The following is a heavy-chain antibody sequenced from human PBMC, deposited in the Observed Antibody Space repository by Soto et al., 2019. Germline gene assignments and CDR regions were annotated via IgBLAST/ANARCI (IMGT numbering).Heavy chain of an antibody. V-gene: IGHV3-23*01. CDR3: AKDSFSSRGYCSGGSCQHFDY. J-gene: IGHJ4*02. CDR2: ISGSGGST. Sequence: GGSLRLSCAASGFTFSSYAMSWVRQAPGKGLEWVSAISGSGGSTYYADSVKGRFTISRDNSKNTLYLQMNSLRAEDTAVYYCAKDSFSSRGYCSGGSCQHFDYWGQGTLVTVSS. D-gene: IGHD2-15*01. CDR1: GFTFSSYA.